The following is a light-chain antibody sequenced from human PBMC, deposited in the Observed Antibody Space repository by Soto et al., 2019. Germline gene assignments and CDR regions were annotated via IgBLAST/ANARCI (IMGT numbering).Light chain of an antibody. J-gene: IGKJ1*01. CDR2: DAS. CDR3: QQYNSYSPT. V-gene: IGKV1-5*01. Sequence: DIQMTQSPSTLSASVGDRVTITCRASQSISSWLAWYQQKPGKAPKLLIYDASSLESGVPSRFSGSGSGTEFPLTIGRLQPDDFATYYCQQYNSYSPTFGQGTKVEIK. CDR1: QSISSW.